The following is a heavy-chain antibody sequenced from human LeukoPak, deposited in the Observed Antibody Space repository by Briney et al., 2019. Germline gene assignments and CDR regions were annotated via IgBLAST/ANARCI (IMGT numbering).Heavy chain of an antibody. Sequence: GASVKVSCKASGYTFTGYYMHWVRQAPGQELEWMGWINPNSGGTNYAQKFQGRVTMTRDTSISTAYMELSRLRSDDTAVYYCARESDCSSTSCLSAYDYVWGSYRLPAYWGQGTLVTVSS. D-gene: IGHD3-16*02. V-gene: IGHV1-2*02. CDR3: ARESDCSSTSCLSAYDYVWGSYRLPAY. CDR1: GYTFTGYY. J-gene: IGHJ4*02. CDR2: INPNSGGT.